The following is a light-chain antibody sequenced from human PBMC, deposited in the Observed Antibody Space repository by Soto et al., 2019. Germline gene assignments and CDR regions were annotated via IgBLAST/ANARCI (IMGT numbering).Light chain of an antibody. CDR3: QQYYSNPYT. J-gene: IGKJ2*01. CDR1: QSVFSSANSKNF. CDR2: WAS. V-gene: IGKV4-1*01. Sequence: DIVMTQSPDSLPVSPGETATINCKSSQSVFSSANSKNFLAWYQQRPGQPPNLLIYWASTRESGVPHRFSGSGSGTDFTLTISSLQAEDVAVYYCQQYYSNPYTFGQGTKLEIK.